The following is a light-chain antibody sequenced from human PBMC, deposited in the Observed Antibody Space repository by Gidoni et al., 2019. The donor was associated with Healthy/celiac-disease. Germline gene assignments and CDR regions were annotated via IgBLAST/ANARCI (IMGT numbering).Light chain of an antibody. Sequence: HLVLTQSPSALASLGVTAKHTCTLSRGHSSYASAGHQQHPEKGPRYLMKLNIDGSHRKWVGIPDRFSGSSSVAERYLTISSLQSEDEADYYCQTWGTGIHVVFGGGTKLTVL. CDR2: LNIDGSH. V-gene: IGLV4-69*01. J-gene: IGLJ2*01. CDR1: RGHSSYA. CDR3: QTWGTGIHVV.